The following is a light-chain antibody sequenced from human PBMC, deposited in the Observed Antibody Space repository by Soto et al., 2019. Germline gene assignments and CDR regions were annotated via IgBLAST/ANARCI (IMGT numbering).Light chain of an antibody. Sequence: QSVLTQPPSVSGAPGQRVTISCTGSSSNIGAGYDVHWYQQLPGTAPKLLIYGNSNRPSGVPDRFSGSKSGTSASLAITGLQAEDEADYYCQSYDSSLSGSVVFGGWTKLTV. J-gene: IGLJ2*01. CDR2: GNS. CDR3: QSYDSSLSGSVV. V-gene: IGLV1-40*01. CDR1: SSNIGAGYD.